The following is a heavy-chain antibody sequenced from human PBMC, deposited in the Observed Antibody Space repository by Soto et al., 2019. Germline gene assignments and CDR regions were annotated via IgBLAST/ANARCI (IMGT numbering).Heavy chain of an antibody. V-gene: IGHV4-4*02. CDR2: IYHSGST. CDR1: SGSISSSNW. Sequence: SETLSLTCAVSSGSISSSNWWSWVRQPPGKGLEWIGEIYHSGSTNYNPSLKSRVTISVDKSKNQFSLKLSSVTAADTAVYYCARNWNDDGDAFDIWGQGTMVTVSS. CDR3: ARNWNDDGDAFDI. J-gene: IGHJ3*02. D-gene: IGHD1-1*01.